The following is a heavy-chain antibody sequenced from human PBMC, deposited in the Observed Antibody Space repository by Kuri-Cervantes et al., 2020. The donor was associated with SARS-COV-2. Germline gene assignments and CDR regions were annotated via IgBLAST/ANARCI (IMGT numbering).Heavy chain of an antibody. D-gene: IGHD4-17*01. V-gene: IGHV3-30*18. CDR1: GFTFNNYA. CDR2: KSYEGSVK. J-gene: IGHJ3*02. CDR3: AKDVSVTSRGDAFDI. Sequence: GESLKISCAASGFTFNNYAMHWVRQDPGKGLEWIAVKSYEGSVKYYAYSLKGRFTIYSDNSKSTLYLQMNSLRAADTAIYYCAKDVSVTSRGDAFDIWGQGTRVTVSS.